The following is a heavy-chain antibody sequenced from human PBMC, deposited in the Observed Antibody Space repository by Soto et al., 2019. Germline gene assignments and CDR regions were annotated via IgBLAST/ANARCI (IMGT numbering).Heavy chain of an antibody. CDR1: GGSISSYY. CDR2: IYYSGST. V-gene: IGHV4-59*01. D-gene: IGHD1-1*01. CDR3: ARVWRYFDY. J-gene: IGHJ4*02. Sequence: PSETLSLTCTVSGGSISSYYWSWIQQPPGKGLEWIGYIYYSGSTNYNPSLKSRVTISVDTSKNQFSLKLSSVTTADTAVYYCARVWRYFDYWGQGTLVTVSS.